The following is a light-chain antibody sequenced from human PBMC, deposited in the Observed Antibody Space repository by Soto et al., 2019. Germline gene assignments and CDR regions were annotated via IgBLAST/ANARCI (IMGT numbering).Light chain of an antibody. CDR1: QSISTG. Sequence: DIQMTQSPSTLSASVGDRVTITFRASQSISTGWARYQPKPGKAPKLLSYDGSTLESGVPSRFSGSGSGTEFTLTIRSLQPEDFASYYCQQYNSYSTFGQGTKVDIK. CDR2: DGS. CDR3: QQYNSYST. J-gene: IGKJ1*01. V-gene: IGKV1-5*01.